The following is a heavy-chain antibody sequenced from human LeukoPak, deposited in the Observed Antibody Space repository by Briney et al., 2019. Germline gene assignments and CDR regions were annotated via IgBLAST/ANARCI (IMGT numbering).Heavy chain of an antibody. J-gene: IGHJ3*02. Sequence: GGSLRLSCAASGFTFSSYEMNWVRQAPGKGLEWVSYISSSGSTIYYADSVKGRFTISRDNAKNSLYLQMNSLRAEDTAVYYCARRYYGSGSPPGAFDIWGQGTMVTVSS. D-gene: IGHD3-10*01. CDR3: ARRYYGSGSPPGAFDI. CDR1: GFTFSSYE. V-gene: IGHV3-48*03. CDR2: ISSSGSTI.